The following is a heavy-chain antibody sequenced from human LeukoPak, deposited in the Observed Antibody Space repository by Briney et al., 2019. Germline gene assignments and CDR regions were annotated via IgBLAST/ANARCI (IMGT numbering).Heavy chain of an antibody. CDR2: ISYDGSNK. D-gene: IGHD5-18*01. V-gene: IGHV3-30-3*01. CDR1: GFTFSSYA. J-gene: IGHJ4*02. Sequence: PGGSLRLSCAASGFTFSSYAMHWVRQAPGEGLEWVAVISYDGSNKYYADSVKGRFTISRDNSKNTLYLQMNSLRAEDTAVYYCARDPGSYGYDWHFDYWGQGTLVTVSS. CDR3: ARDPGSYGYDWHFDY.